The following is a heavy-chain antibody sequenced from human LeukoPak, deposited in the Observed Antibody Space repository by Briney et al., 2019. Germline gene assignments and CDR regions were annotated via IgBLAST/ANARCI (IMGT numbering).Heavy chain of an antibody. V-gene: IGHV4-39*01. Sequence: SETLSLTCTVSGGSISSSSYYWGWTRQPPGKGLEWIGSIYYSGSTYYNPPLKSRVTISVDTSKNQFSLKLSSVTAADTAVYYCARQLGYCSSTSCYADKVDYWGQGTLVTVSS. CDR3: ARQLGYCSSTSCYADKVDY. CDR2: IYYSGST. D-gene: IGHD2-2*01. J-gene: IGHJ4*02. CDR1: GGSISSSSYY.